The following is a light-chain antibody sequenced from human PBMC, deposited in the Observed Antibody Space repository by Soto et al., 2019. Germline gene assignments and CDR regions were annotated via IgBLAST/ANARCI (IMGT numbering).Light chain of an antibody. CDR2: DAS. V-gene: IGKV1-5*01. CDR1: QSISSW. Sequence: DIQMTQSPSTLSASVGDRVTITCRASQSISSWLAWYQQKPGKAPKLLIYDASTLESGVPSRFSGSGYGTEFTLTISSLQPDDFATYYCQQYSTYVFGQGTKVDIK. CDR3: QQYSTYV. J-gene: IGKJ1*01.